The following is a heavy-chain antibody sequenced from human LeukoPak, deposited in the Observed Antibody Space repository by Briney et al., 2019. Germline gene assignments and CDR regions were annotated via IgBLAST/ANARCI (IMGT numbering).Heavy chain of an antibody. J-gene: IGHJ6*02. Sequence: GGSLRLSCAVSGLSFRDAWLCWVRQAPGKGLEWVSAISGSGGSTYYADSVKGRFTISRDNSKNTLYLQMNSLRAEDTAVYYCAKDSSSWYRSYYYYGMDVWGQGTTVTVSS. CDR1: GLSFRDAW. CDR3: AKDSSSWYRSYYYYGMDV. CDR2: ISGSGGST. V-gene: IGHV3-23*01. D-gene: IGHD6-13*01.